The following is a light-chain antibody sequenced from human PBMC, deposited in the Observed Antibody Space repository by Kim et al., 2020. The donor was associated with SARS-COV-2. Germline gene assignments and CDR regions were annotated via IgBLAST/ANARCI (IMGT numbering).Light chain of an antibody. CDR1: SSNIGRNY. V-gene: IGLV1-51*01. Sequence: QSVLTQPPSVSAAPGQKVTISCSGSSSNIGRNYVSWYQQLPGTAPKLLIYDNNKRPSGIPDRFSGSKSATSATLGITGLQTGDEADYYCASWDASLSAGVVFGGGTQLTVL. CDR2: DNN. CDR3: ASWDASLSAGVV. J-gene: IGLJ2*01.